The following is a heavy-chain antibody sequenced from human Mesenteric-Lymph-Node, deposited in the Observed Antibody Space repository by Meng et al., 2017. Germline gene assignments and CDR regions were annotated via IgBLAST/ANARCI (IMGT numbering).Heavy chain of an antibody. Sequence: GQVVGVGGGGVQPGRSLRCSCAASGFTFSSSMSWVRQAPGKGLEWVSIIYSGGGTNYADSVKGRFTISRDSSKNTLSLQMNNMRAEDTAVYYCARDVAYWGQGTLVTVSS. V-gene: IGHV3-66*01. CDR1: GFTFSSS. CDR3: ARDVAY. CDR2: IYSGGGT. J-gene: IGHJ4*02.